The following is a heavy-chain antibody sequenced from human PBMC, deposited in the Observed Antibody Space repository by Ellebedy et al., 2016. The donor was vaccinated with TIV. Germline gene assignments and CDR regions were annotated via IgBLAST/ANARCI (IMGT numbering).Heavy chain of an antibody. Sequence: GESLKISCAASGFSFSNYWMTWVRQAPGKGLEWVANINQDGSEEQYVDSVKGRFTISRANAKNSLYLQMSSLRAEDTAVYYCARDPAGRTWGAFDLWGQGTMATVSS. J-gene: IGHJ3*01. CDR2: INQDGSEE. CDR1: GFSFSNYW. D-gene: IGHD1-26*01. V-gene: IGHV3-7*03. CDR3: ARDPAGRTWGAFDL.